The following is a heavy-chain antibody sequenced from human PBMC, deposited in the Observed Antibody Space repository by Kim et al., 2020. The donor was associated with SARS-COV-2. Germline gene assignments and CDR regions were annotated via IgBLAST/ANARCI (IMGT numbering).Heavy chain of an antibody. V-gene: IGHV3-33*06. CDR3: AKDAGRYSSSWNWFDP. J-gene: IGHJ5*02. CDR2: IWYDGSNK. CDR1: GFTFSSYG. Sequence: GGSLRLSCAASGFTFSSYGMHWVRQAPGKGLEWVAVIWYDGSNKYYADSVKGRFTISRDNSKNTLYLQMNSLRAEDTAVYYCAKDAGRYSSSWNWFDPWGQGTLVTVSS. D-gene: IGHD6-13*01.